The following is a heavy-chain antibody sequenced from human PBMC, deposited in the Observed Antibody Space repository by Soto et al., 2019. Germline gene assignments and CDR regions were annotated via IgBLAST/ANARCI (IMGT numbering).Heavy chain of an antibody. D-gene: IGHD4-4*01. V-gene: IGHV5-51*01. Sequence: PGESLKISCKGSGYSFTSNWIAWVRQMPGKGLEWMGMIYPGDSDTRYSPSFQGQVTMSADKSIGTAYLQWSNLKASDTAMYFCARHPYSNYEGLYGFDVWGQGTTVTVSS. CDR1: GYSFTSNW. CDR2: IYPGDSDT. J-gene: IGHJ6*02. CDR3: ARHPYSNYEGLYGFDV.